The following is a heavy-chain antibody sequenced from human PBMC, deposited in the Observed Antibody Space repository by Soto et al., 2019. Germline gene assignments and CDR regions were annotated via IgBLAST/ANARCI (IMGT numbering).Heavy chain of an antibody. J-gene: IGHJ4*02. Sequence: ASVKVSCKASGFPFTGYYIHWVRQAPGQGLEWMGLINPNNGAPNYAQKFLGRVTMTRDKSISTAFMELSGLTSDDTAVYYCARSTVPNYYGDYWGQGDLVTVSS. CDR3: ARSTVPNYYGDY. CDR1: GFPFTGYY. CDR2: INPNNGAP. D-gene: IGHD3-22*01. V-gene: IGHV1-2*02.